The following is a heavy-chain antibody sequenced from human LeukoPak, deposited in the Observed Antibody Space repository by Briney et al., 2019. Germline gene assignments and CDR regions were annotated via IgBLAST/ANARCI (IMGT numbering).Heavy chain of an antibody. CDR3: VYYYGSGSVEY. D-gene: IGHD3-10*01. J-gene: IGHJ4*02. CDR1: GGSITSSNYY. CDR2: FYYSGST. Sequence: SETLSLTCTVSGGSITSSNYYWGWIRQPPGKGLEWIGSFYYSGSTNYNPSLKSRVTISVDTSKNQFSLKLSSVTAADTAVYYCVYYYGSGSVEYWGQGTLVTVSS. V-gene: IGHV4-39*01.